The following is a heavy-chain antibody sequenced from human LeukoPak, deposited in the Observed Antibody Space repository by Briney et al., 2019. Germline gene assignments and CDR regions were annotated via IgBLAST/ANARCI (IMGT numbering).Heavy chain of an antibody. D-gene: IGHD1-1*01. Sequence: GGSLRLSCTASGFTFSRYAMSWVRQAPGKGLEWVSVLSGSGTTAHYADSVKGRFTISRDNSKNTLYLQMNSLRAEDTAVYYCAKGTDRVPYYYYYYMDVWGKGTTVTISS. V-gene: IGHV3-23*01. J-gene: IGHJ6*03. CDR2: LSGSGTTA. CDR1: GFTFSRYA. CDR3: AKGTDRVPYYYYYYMDV.